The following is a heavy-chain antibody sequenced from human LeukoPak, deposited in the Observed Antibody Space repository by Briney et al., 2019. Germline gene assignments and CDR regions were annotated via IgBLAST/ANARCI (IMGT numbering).Heavy chain of an antibody. CDR2: IGTAGDT. CDR1: GFTFSGSA. D-gene: IGHD3-10*01. Sequence: GVSLRLSCAASGFTFSGSAMHWVRQASWKGLEWVSAIGTAGDTYYPGSVKGRFTISRDNSKNTLYLQMNSLRAEDTAVYYCAKGVSGSYYVADYWGQGTLVTVSS. V-gene: IGHV3-13*01. CDR3: AKGVSGSYYVADY. J-gene: IGHJ4*02.